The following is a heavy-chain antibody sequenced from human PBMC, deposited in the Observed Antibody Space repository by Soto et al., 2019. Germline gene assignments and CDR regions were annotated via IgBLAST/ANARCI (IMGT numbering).Heavy chain of an antibody. V-gene: IGHV6-1*01. CDR3: ARGWLFDV. Sequence: PSQTLSLTCAISGDNVSSTNTAWNWIRQSPSRGLEWLGRTYYRSKWYNDYAVSVKSRITINPDASKNHFSLQLNSVTPDDTAVYYCARGWLFDVWGQGTRVTV. D-gene: IGHD5-12*01. CDR2: TYYRSKWYN. CDR1: GDNVSSTNTA. J-gene: IGHJ3*01.